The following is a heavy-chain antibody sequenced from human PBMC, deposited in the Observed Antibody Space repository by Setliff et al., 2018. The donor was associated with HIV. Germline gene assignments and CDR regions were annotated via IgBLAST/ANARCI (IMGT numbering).Heavy chain of an antibody. CDR3: ARCPSNHMTQAGKKTFYYHYMGV. CDR1: GGSISSYY. CDR2: VYTSGDT. J-gene: IGHJ6*03. V-gene: IGHV4-4*07. Sequence: SETLSLTCTVSGGSISSYYWSWIRQPAGKGLEWIGRVYTSGDTNYNPSLRSRVIISVDTSKNQFSLTLVSVTAADTALYYCARCPSNHMTQAGKKTFYYHYMGVWGKGTTVTVSS. D-gene: IGHD6-13*01.